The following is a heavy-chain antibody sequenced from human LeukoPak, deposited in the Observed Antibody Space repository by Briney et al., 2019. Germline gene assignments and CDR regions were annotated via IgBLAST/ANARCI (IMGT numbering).Heavy chain of an antibody. CDR1: GGSISSNY. V-gene: IGHV4-59*01. D-gene: IGHD3-9*01. CDR3: ARVFMDYEILTGYSYYYYYYMDV. CDR2: IYSIVRT. Sequence: SETLSLTCTVSGGSISSNYWSWIRQPPGKGLEWVGYIYSIVRTTINTSLRSGVTLSVDTTKNQFSLKLSSVSAADTAVYYCARVFMDYEILTGYSYYYYYYMDVWGKGTTVTISS. J-gene: IGHJ6*03.